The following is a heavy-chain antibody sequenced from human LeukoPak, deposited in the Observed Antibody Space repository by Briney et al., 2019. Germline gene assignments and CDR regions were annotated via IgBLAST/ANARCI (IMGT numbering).Heavy chain of an antibody. CDR2: ISSDGSIT. CDR3: ARDDSLGSLVY. V-gene: IGHV3-74*01. J-gene: IGHJ4*02. D-gene: IGHD5-18*01. Sequence: GGSLRLSCAASGFTLTGYWMHWVRQIPGKGLVWVSRISSDGSITSYADSVKGRFTISRDNAKNTLYLQMNSLRAEDMAVYYCARDDSLGSLVYGGQGTLVTVSS. CDR1: GFTLTGYW.